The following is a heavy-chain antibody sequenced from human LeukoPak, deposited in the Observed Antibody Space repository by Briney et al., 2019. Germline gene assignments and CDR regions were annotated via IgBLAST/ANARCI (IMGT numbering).Heavy chain of an antibody. CDR1: GFTFTTYA. D-gene: IGHD3-22*01. CDR3: ARAIYYYDSSGYYGDY. J-gene: IGHJ4*02. Sequence: GGSLRLSCTASGFTFTTYAMTWLRQAPGKGLEWVSSISGSGTNTSYTDSVKGRFTISRDNAKNSLYLQMSSLRAEDTAVYYCARAIYYYDSSGYYGDYWGQGTLVTVSS. CDR2: ISGSGTNT. V-gene: IGHV3-23*01.